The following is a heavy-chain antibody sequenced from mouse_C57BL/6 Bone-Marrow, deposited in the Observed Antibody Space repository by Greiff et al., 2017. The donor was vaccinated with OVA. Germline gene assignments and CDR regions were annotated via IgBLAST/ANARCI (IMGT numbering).Heavy chain of an antibody. J-gene: IGHJ4*01. CDR2: IYPGGGYT. D-gene: IGHD2-1*01. CDR3: AREGSYYGNPYAMDY. CDR1: GYTFTNYW. V-gene: IGHV1-63*01. Sequence: VQLQQPGTELVKPGASVKLSCKASGYTFTNYWIGWAKQRPGHGLEWIGDIYPGGGYTNYNEKFKGKATLTADKSSSTAYMQFSSLTSEDSAIYYCAREGSYYGNPYAMDYWGQGTSVTVSS.